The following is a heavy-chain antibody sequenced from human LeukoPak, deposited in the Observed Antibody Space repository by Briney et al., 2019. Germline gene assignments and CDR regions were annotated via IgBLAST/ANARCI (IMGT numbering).Heavy chain of an antibody. CDR2: ISAYNGNT. J-gene: IGHJ4*02. D-gene: IGHD6-19*01. CDR3: ARSPPHNIAVAGTGFDY. V-gene: IGHV1-18*01. CDR1: GYTFTSYG. Sequence: GASVKVSCKASGYTFTSYGISWVRQAPGQGLEWMGWISAYNGNTNYAQKLQGRVTMTTDTSTSTAYMELRGLRSDDTAVYYCARSPPHNIAVAGTGFDYWGQGTLVTVSS.